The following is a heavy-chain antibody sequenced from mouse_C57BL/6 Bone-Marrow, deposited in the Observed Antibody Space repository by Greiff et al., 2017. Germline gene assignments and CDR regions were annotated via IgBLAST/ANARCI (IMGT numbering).Heavy chain of an antibody. CDR2: IDPENGDT. D-gene: IGHD1-1*01. CDR3: NTVVETSHWYFDV. CDR1: GFNIKDDY. Sequence: EVQLQQSGAELVRPGASVKLSCTASGFNIKDDYIHWVKQRPEQGLEWIGWIDPENGDTEYASKFQGKATITADTSSNTAYLQLSSLTSADIAVCYGNTVVETSHWYFDVWGTGTTVTVSS. V-gene: IGHV14-4*01. J-gene: IGHJ1*03.